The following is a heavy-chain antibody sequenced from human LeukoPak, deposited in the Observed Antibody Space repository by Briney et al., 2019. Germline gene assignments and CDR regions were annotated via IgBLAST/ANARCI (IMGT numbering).Heavy chain of an antibody. D-gene: IGHD6-19*01. CDR2: IYYSGST. CDR3: ARHVREKWLNWFDP. CDR1: GGSISSSSYY. Sequence: PSETLSLTCTVSGGSISSSSYYWGWIRQPPGKGLEWIGSIYYSGSTYYNPSLKSRVTISVDTSKNQFSLKLSSVTAADTAVYYCARHVREKWLNWFDPWGQGTLVTVSS. J-gene: IGHJ5*02. V-gene: IGHV4-39*01.